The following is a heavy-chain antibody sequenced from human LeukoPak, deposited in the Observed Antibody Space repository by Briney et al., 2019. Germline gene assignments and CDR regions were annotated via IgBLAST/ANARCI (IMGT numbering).Heavy chain of an antibody. J-gene: IGHJ4*02. V-gene: IGHV3-53*05. CDR1: GFTVSSNY. CDR3: ARGHDSSGYYYGKGAFDY. D-gene: IGHD3-22*01. Sequence: GGSLRLSCAASGFTVSSNYMSWVRQDPGKGLEWVSVIYSGGSTYYADSVKGRFTISRDNSKNTLYLQMNSLRAEDTAVYYCARGHDSSGYYYGKGAFDYWGQGTLVTVSS. CDR2: IYSGGST.